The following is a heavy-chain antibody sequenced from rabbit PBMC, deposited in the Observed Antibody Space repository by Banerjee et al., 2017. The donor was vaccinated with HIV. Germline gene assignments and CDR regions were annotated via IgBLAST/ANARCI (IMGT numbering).Heavy chain of an antibody. J-gene: IGHJ4*01. Sequence: QQQLEESGGGLVKPGGILTLTCKASGIDFSRYWICWVRQAPGRGLEWIGCIDTGRSGRTYYASWAKGRFTITRSTSLNTVALQMTSLTAADTATYLCARDLAGVIGWNFNLWGQGTLVTVS. CDR3: ARDLAGVIGWNFNL. D-gene: IGHD4-1*01. CDR2: IDTGRSGRT. V-gene: IGHV1S43*01. CDR1: GIDFSRYW.